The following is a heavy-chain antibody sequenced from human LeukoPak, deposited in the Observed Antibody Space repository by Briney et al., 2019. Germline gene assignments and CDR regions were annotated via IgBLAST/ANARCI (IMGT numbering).Heavy chain of an antibody. Sequence: PGGALRLPCAVSGFTLSSYSMSWGRPAPGEGVEWGSSISSSGTYKYYADSVKGRFTISRDNAKNSLYLQMNSLRAEDTAVYYCAKGKDSVAGATNDYWGQGTLVTVSS. CDR3: AKGKDSVAGATNDY. CDR2: ISSSGTYK. D-gene: IGHD6-19*01. J-gene: IGHJ4*02. V-gene: IGHV3-21*01. CDR1: GFTLSSYS.